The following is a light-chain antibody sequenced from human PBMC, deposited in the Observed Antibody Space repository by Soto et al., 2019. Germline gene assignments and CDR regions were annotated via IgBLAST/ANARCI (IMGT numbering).Light chain of an antibody. CDR3: QQYNGWPLT. CDR1: QSVSSN. Sequence: EIVMTQSPATLSVSPGERATLSCRASQSVSSNLAWYQQKPGQTPKLLIYVASTMATGIPARFSGSESGTEFTLTIRSLQSEDFAVYYCQQYNGWPLTFGGGTKVEF. V-gene: IGKV3-15*01. CDR2: VAS. J-gene: IGKJ4*01.